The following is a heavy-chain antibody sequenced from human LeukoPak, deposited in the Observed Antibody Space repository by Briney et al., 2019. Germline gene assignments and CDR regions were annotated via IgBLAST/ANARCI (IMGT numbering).Heavy chain of an antibody. CDR1: GYTFTSYG. D-gene: IGHD2-21*02. V-gene: IGHV1-18*01. CDR3: ARTQDVTYYYYYMDV. J-gene: IGHJ6*03. Sequence: ASVKVSCKASGYTFTSYGISWVRQAPGQGLEWMGGISLYNGNTNYAQNLQGRVTMTTDTSTSTAYMELRSLRSDDTAVYYCARTQDVTYYYYYMDVWGKGATVTVSS. CDR2: ISLYNGNT.